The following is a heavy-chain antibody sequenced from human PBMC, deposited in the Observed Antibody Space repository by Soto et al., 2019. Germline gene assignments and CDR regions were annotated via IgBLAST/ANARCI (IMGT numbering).Heavy chain of an antibody. Sequence: QVQLVQSGAEVRKPGSSVKVSCKASGGTFSRHAISWVRQAPGQGLEWMGGISPIFGTANHAQKFQGRVTIIADEYTSTVYMELSSLRSEDTDMYYCARGWGYDSNDYYYAYWGQGTLVIVSS. D-gene: IGHD3-22*01. CDR1: GGTFSRHA. V-gene: IGHV1-69*01. J-gene: IGHJ4*02. CDR3: ARGWGYDSNDYYYAY. CDR2: ISPIFGTA.